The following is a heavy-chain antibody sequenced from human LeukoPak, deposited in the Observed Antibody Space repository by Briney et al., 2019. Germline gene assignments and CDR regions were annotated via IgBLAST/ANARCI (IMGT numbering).Heavy chain of an antibody. Sequence: PGGSLRLSCAASGFTFSSYAMSWVRQPPGKGLEWIGSIYYSGSTYYNPSLKSRVTISIDTSKNQFSLRLTSVTAADTAVYFCATLVSTRYYFDYWGQGTLVTVSS. CDR2: IYYSGST. J-gene: IGHJ4*02. CDR3: ATLVSTRYYFDY. V-gene: IGHV4-38-2*01. D-gene: IGHD5/OR15-5a*01. CDR1: GFTFSSYA.